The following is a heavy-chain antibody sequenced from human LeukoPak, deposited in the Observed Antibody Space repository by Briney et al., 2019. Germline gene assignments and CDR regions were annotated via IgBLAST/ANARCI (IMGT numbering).Heavy chain of an antibody. Sequence: PSETLCLTCAVYGGSFIGYFWSWIRQPPGKELERIGEINHSGSPNYNPSLKSRVTISVDTSKNQVSLKLNAVTSADTAVYYCARGPDSGSYYAWFDPWGQGTLVTVSS. CDR3: ARGPDSGSYYAWFDP. J-gene: IGHJ5*02. CDR2: INHSGSP. D-gene: IGHD3-10*01. V-gene: IGHV4-34*01. CDR1: GGSFIGYF.